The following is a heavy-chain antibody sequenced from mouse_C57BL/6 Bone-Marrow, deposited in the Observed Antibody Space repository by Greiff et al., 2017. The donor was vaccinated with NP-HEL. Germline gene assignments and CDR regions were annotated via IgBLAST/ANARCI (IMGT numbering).Heavy chain of an antibody. CDR1: GYTFTDYY. V-gene: IGHV1-76*01. J-gene: IGHJ4*01. Sequence: QVHVKQSGAELVRPGASVKLSCKASGYTFTDYYINWVKQRPGQGLEWIARIYPGSGNTYYNEKFKGKATLTAEKSSSTAYMQLSSLTSEDSAVYFCARPLYALYAMDYWGQGTSVTVSS. CDR2: IYPGSGNT. D-gene: IGHD1-1*01. CDR3: ARPLYALYAMDY.